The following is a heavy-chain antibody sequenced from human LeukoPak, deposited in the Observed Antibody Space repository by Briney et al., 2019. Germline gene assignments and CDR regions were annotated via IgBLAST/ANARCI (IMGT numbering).Heavy chain of an antibody. CDR1: GFTFDDYA. CDR2: ISWNSGSI. Sequence: GGSLRLSCAASGFTFDDYAMHWVRHAPGKGLEWVSGISWNSGSIGYADSVKGRFTISRDNAKNSLYLQMNSLRAEDTALYYCAKLGTYSSRGWFDPWGQGTLVTVSS. J-gene: IGHJ5*02. D-gene: IGHD6-19*01. CDR3: AKLGTYSSRGWFDP. V-gene: IGHV3-9*01.